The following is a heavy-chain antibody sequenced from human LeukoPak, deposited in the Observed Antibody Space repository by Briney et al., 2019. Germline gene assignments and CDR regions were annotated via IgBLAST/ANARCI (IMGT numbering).Heavy chain of an antibody. V-gene: IGHV4-59*01. D-gene: IGHD6-13*01. CDR3: ARGYPYGSNWSIFDL. CDR2: VSYRGTT. J-gene: IGHJ4*02. Sequence: SETLSLTCTVSGGSIGSDYWSWIRQPPEQGLEWIGYVSYRGTTNYNPSVESRVTISVDTSKNHFSLKLTSVTAADTAVYYCARGYPYGSNWSIFDLWGQGALVTVSS. CDR1: GGSIGSDY.